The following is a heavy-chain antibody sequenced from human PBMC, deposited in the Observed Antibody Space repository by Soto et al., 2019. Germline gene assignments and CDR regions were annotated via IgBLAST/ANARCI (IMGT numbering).Heavy chain of an antibody. Sequence: QVQLVQSGAEVKKPGASVKVSCKASGYTFTGYYMHWVRQAPGQGLEWMGWINPNSGGTNNAQKFQGRVTMTRDTSISTAYMQLSRLGSDDTAVYYWARTLRPALRLGELSLYLDYWGQGTLVTVSS. CDR3: ARTLRPALRLGELSLYLDY. D-gene: IGHD3-16*02. CDR1: GYTFTGYY. V-gene: IGHV1-2*02. CDR2: INPNSGGT. J-gene: IGHJ4*02.